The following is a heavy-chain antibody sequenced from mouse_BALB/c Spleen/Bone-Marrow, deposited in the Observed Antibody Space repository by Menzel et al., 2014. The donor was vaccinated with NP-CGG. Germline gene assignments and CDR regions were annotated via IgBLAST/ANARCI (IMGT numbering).Heavy chain of an antibody. D-gene: IGHD2-4*01. J-gene: IGHJ4*01. V-gene: IGHV5-17*02. CDR1: GFTFSSFG. Sequence: EVVLVESGGGLVQPGGSRKLSCAASGFTFSSFGMHWVRQAPEKGLEWVAYISNGSSTIYYADTVKGRFTISRDNPKNTLFLQMTSLRSEDTAMYYCARKGAMITHYYAMDYWGQGISVTVSS. CDR3: ARKGAMITHYYAMDY. CDR2: ISNGSSTI.